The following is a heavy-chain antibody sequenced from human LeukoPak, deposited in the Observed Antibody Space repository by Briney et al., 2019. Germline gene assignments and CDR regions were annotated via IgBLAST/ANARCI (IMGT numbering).Heavy chain of an antibody. CDR1: GYTFTSYG. J-gene: IGHJ5*02. Sequence: ASVKVSCKASGYTFTSYGISWVRQAPGQGLEWMGWISAYNGNTNYAQKLQGRVTMTTDTSTSTAYMELRSLRSDDTAVYYCARVPPGAAAGPYEYWSDPWGQGTLVTVSS. V-gene: IGHV1-18*01. CDR2: ISAYNGNT. D-gene: IGHD6-13*01. CDR3: ARVPPGAAAGPYEYWSDP.